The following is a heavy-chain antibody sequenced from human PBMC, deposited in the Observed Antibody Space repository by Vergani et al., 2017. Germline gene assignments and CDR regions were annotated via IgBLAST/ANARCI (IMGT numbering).Heavy chain of an antibody. D-gene: IGHD1-1*01. CDR1: GFTVSSNY. Sequence: EVQLVETGGGLIQPGGSLRLSCAASGFTVSSNYMSWVRQAPGKGLEWVSYISNSGNNIEYADSVKGRFTISRDNSKNTLYLEMNALRAEDTAVYYCARDFLTRVTTLDYYYMGVWGKGTTVTVSS. J-gene: IGHJ6*03. CDR2: ISNSGNNI. V-gene: IGHV3-48*01. CDR3: ARDFLTRVTTLDYYYMGV.